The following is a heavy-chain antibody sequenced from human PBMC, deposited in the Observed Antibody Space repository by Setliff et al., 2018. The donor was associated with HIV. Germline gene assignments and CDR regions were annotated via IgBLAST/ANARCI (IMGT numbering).Heavy chain of an antibody. J-gene: IGHJ4*02. CDR1: GFTFSDYA. CDR2: ISDGSST. D-gene: IGHD2-15*01. V-gene: IGHV3-74*01. CDR3: ARTPFGVVVLYYFDY. Sequence: LSCAASGFTFSDYAMTWVRQPPGKGLEWVSAISDGSSTSYADSVKGRFTISRDNAKNTLYLQMNSLRAEDTAVYYCARTPFGVVVLYYFDYWGQGTLVTVSS.